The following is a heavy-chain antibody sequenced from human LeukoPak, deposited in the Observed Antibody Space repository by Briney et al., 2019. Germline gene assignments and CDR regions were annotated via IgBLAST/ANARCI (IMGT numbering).Heavy chain of an antibody. V-gene: IGHV1-46*01. CDR2: INPSGGTT. D-gene: IGHD3-10*01. CDR3: ARDRARVGTKDDAFDV. CDR1: GYTFTINY. Sequence: GASVKVSCKASGYTFTINYLHWVRQAPGQGLEWMGIINPSGGTTIYAQKFQGRVTMTRDTSRSTGYMELSSLRSEDTAVYYCARDRARVGTKDDAFDVWGQGTRVIVSS. J-gene: IGHJ3*01.